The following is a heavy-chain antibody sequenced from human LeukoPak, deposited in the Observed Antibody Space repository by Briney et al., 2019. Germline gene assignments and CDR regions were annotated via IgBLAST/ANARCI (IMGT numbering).Heavy chain of an antibody. CDR1: GFTVSSNY. Sequence: PGGSLRLSCAASGFTVSSNYMSWVRQAPGKGLEWVSVIYSGGSTYYADSVKGRFTISRDNSKNTLHLQMNSLRAEDTAVYYCARARVGCINYAFDIWGQGTMVTVSS. V-gene: IGHV3-53*01. D-gene: IGHD1-26*01. CDR3: ARARVGCINYAFDI. CDR2: IYSGGST. J-gene: IGHJ3*02.